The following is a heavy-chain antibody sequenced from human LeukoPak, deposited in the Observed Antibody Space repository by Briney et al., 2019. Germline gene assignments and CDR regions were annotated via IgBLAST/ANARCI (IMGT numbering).Heavy chain of an antibody. D-gene: IGHD2/OR15-2a*01. J-gene: IGHJ4*02. V-gene: IGHV3-30*02. CDR3: AKDRVRGISRGYFDY. CDR1: GFTFSSYG. CDR2: IRYDGSNK. Sequence: PGGSLRLSCAASGFTFSSYGMHWVRQAPGKGLEWVAFIRYDGSNKYYADSVKGRFTISRDNSKNTLYLQMNSLRAEDTAVYYCAKDRVRGISRGYFDYWGQGTLVTVSS.